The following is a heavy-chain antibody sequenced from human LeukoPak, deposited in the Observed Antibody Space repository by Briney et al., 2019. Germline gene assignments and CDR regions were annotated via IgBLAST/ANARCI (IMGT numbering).Heavy chain of an antibody. CDR3: STASGHAFDM. J-gene: IGHJ3*02. Sequence: PGGSLRLSCAASGFTFSSYWMHWVRHVPGKGLVWVSRINSDGSSTSYADSVKGRFTISRDNAKNTPYVQIYSLGAEDTAVYCGSTASGHAFDMGAREPRDPVPS. V-gene: IGHV3-74*01. CDR1: GFTFSSYW. CDR2: INSDGSST. D-gene: IGHD3-10*01.